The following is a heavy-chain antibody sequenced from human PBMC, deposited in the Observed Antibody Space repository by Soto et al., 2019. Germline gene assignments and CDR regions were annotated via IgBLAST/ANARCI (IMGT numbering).Heavy chain of an antibody. J-gene: IGHJ3*02. CDR2: TYYSGST. V-gene: IGHV4-31*03. D-gene: IGHD3-9*01. CDR1: GGSISRGGYY. Sequence: PSXTLSLTCTVSGGSISRGGYYWSWIRQHPGNGLESXGYTYYSGSTYYNPSLKSRVTISVDTSKNQFSLKLSSVTAADTAVYYCARFTDLRFYDILTGPPPEPDAFDIWGQGTMVTVSS. CDR3: ARFTDLRFYDILTGPPPEPDAFDI.